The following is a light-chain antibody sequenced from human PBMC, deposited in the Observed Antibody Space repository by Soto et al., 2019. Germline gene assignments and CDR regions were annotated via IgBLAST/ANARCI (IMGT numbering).Light chain of an antibody. CDR2: AAS. CDR1: QSISSY. J-gene: IGKJ5*01. Sequence: DIQMTQSPSSLSASVGDRFTITCRASQSISSYLNWYQQKPGKAPKLLIYAASSLQSGVPSRFSGSGSGTDFTLTINSLQPEDFATYYCQQSFTIPITFGQGTRLEI. CDR3: QQSFTIPIT. V-gene: IGKV1-39*01.